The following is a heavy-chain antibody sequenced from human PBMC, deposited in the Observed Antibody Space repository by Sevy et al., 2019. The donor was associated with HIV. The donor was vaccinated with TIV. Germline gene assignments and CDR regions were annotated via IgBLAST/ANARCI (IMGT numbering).Heavy chain of an antibody. V-gene: IGHV3-30-3*01. D-gene: IGHD6-19*01. Sequence: GGSLRLSCAASGFTFSSYAMHWVRQAPGKGLEWVAVISYDGSNKYYADSVKGRFTISRDNSKNTLYLQMNSLRAEDTAVYYCARDTELSSGWYYFDYWGQGTLVTVSS. J-gene: IGHJ4*02. CDR3: ARDTELSSGWYYFDY. CDR2: ISYDGSNK. CDR1: GFTFSSYA.